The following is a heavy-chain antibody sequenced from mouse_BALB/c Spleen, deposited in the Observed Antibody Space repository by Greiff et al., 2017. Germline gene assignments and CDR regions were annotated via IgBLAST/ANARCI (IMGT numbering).Heavy chain of an antibody. V-gene: IGHV1-39*01. CDR3: ARWSGYFAMDY. CDR1: GYSFTDYI. Sequence: VQLKQTGPELVKPGASVKISCKASGYSFTDYIMLWVKQSHGKSLEWIGNINPYYGSTSYNLKFKGKATLTVDKSSSTAYMQLNSLTSEDSAVYYCARWSGYFAMDYWGQGTSVTVSS. J-gene: IGHJ4*01. D-gene: IGHD1-3*01. CDR2: INPYYGST.